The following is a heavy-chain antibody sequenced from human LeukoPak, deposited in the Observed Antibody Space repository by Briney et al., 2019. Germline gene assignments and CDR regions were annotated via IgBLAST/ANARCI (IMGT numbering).Heavy chain of an antibody. CDR1: GFTVSSNS. V-gene: IGHV3-66*01. D-gene: IGHD3-16*01. Sequence: GGSLRLSCAASGFTVSSNSTGWVRQAPGKGLVWVSVIYTGGTTYYADSVKGRFTISRDNSKNTLYLQMNSLRAEDTAVYYCARDVAAPGGVYFDYWGQGTLVTVSS. J-gene: IGHJ4*02. CDR3: ARDVAAPGGVYFDY. CDR2: IYTGGTT.